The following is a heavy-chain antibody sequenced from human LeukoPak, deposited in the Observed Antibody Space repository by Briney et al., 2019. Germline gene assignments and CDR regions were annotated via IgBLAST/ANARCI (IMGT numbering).Heavy chain of an antibody. CDR3: AKDIGVAAAGYFDY. V-gene: IGHV3-9*01. D-gene: IGHD6-13*01. CDR2: ISWNSGSI. J-gene: IGHJ4*02. Sequence: GGSLRLSCAASGFTFDDYAMHWVRQAPGKGLEWVSGISWNSGSIGYADSVKGRFTISRDNAKNSLCLQMNSLRAEDTALYYCAKDIGVAAAGYFDYWGQGTLVTVSS. CDR1: GFTFDDYA.